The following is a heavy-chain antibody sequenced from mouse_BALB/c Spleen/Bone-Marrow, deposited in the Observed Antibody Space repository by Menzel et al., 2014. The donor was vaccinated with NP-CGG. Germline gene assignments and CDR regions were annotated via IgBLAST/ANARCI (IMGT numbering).Heavy chain of an antibody. Sequence: EVKVVESGPELVKPGASVKLSCRASGFSFTDYFINWVKQSHGKSLEWIGRIHPYNGDTFYNQKFKVKATLTVDKSSNTARMELLSLTSEDSAVYYCGRYGYDAMDFWGQGTSVTVSS. CDR1: GFSFTDYF. V-gene: IGHV1-37*01. J-gene: IGHJ4*01. CDR3: GRYGYDAMDF. CDR2: IHPYNGDT. D-gene: IGHD1-1*02.